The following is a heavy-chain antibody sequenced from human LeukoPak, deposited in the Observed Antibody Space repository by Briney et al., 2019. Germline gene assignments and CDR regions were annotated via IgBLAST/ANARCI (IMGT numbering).Heavy chain of an antibody. V-gene: IGHV3-66*02. CDR1: GFYVSSNS. CDR3: VRDTGL. Sequence: GGSLRLSCVASGFYVSSNSMSWVRQAPGKGLEWVSIIYRGGDSYYAESVKGRFTISRDNSENTLYLHMNSLRTEDTAVYYCVRDTGLWGQGTLVTVSS. D-gene: IGHD2-8*02. CDR2: IYRGGDS. J-gene: IGHJ4*02.